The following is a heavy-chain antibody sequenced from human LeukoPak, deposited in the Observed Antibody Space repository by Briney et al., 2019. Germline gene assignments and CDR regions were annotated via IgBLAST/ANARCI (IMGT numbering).Heavy chain of an antibody. V-gene: IGHV3-72*01. CDR3: ARHSVHWNYANDY. CDR1: GFNFSSYS. Sequence: PGGSLRLSCAASGFNFSSYSLNWVRQAPGKGLEWIGRTKNKAYGYTTQYAAWVKGKFTISRDDSENSLYLQMSSLKVEDTAVYFCARHSVHWNYANDYWGQGTLVTVSS. D-gene: IGHD1-7*01. J-gene: IGHJ4*02. CDR2: TKNKAYGYTT.